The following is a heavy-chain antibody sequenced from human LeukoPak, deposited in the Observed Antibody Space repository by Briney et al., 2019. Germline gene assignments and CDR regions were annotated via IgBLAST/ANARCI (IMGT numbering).Heavy chain of an antibody. CDR2: IKQDGSGK. J-gene: IGHJ4*02. D-gene: IGHD6-13*01. Sequence: GGSLRLSCAASGFTFGSYWMSWVRQAPGKGLEWVANIKQDGSGKYYVDSVKGRFTISRDNAKNSLYLQMNSLRAEDTAVYYCAREMTQYSSSWYYFDYWGQGTLVTVSS. CDR1: GFTFGSYW. CDR3: AREMTQYSSSWYYFDY. V-gene: IGHV3-7*01.